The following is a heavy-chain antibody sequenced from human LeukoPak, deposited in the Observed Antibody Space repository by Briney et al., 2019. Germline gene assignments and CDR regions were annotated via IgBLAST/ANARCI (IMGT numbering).Heavy chain of an antibody. D-gene: IGHD3-22*01. CDR2: INHSGST. V-gene: IGHV4-34*01. CDR3: ARGYYYDSSGYQPPPDY. Sequence: SETLSLTCAVYGGSFSGYYWSWIRQPPGKGLEWIGEINHSGSTNYNPSLKSRVTISVDTSKNQFSLKLSSVTAADTAVYYCARGYYYDSSGYQPPPDYWGQGTLATVSS. J-gene: IGHJ4*02. CDR1: GGSFSGYY.